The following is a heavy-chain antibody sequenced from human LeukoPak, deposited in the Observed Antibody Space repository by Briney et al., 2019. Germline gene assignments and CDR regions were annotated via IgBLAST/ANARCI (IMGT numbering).Heavy chain of an antibody. Sequence: PGGSLRLSCAASGFTFSSYGMHWVRQAPGKGLGYVSAIMPNGETRGYANSMKGRFTISRDNSKNTLYLQMGSLRAEDMAIYYCARDRDGGFAFDIWGQGTLVTVSS. J-gene: IGHJ3*02. CDR3: ARDRDGGFAFDI. V-gene: IGHV3-64*01. D-gene: IGHD2-15*01. CDR2: IMPNGETR. CDR1: GFTFSSYG.